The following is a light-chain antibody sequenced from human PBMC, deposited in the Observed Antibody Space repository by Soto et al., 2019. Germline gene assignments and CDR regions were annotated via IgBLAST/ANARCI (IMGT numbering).Light chain of an antibody. CDR3: QSYGSSVSGCV. Sequence: QSVLTQPPSVSGAPGQRVTISRTGSSSNIGAGYDVHWYQQLPGTVPKRLIYGNSNRPSGVPDRFSGSKSGTSASLSVTGLQAEDEAHYSRQSYGSSVSGCVFGTGTKLTVL. J-gene: IGLJ1*01. V-gene: IGLV1-40*01. CDR2: GNS. CDR1: SSNIGAGYD.